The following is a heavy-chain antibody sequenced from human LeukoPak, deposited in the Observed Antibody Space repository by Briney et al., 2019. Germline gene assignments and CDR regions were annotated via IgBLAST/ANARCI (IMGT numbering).Heavy chain of an antibody. D-gene: IGHD2-2*01. V-gene: IGHV1-2*04. Sequence: ASVKVSCKASGYTFTGYYMHWVRQAPGQGLEWMGWINPNSGGTNYAQKFQGWVTMTSDTSISTAYMELSSLRSEDTAVYYCATLLQGTSDIVVVPAASWFDPWGQGTLVTVSS. CDR1: GYTFTGYY. J-gene: IGHJ5*02. CDR3: ATLLQGTSDIVVVPAASWFDP. CDR2: INPNSGGT.